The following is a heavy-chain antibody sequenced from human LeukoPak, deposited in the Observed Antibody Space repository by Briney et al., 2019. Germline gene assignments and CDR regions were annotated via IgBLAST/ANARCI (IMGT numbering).Heavy chain of an antibody. V-gene: IGHV1-69*08. CDR3: ARESVAGGFEY. Sequence: GASVKVSCKASGGTFSSYNFIWVRQAPGQGLEWMGGIIPMQGTPNYAQKFQDRVTISADKSTTTVYMALSSLGYEDTAMYYCARESVAGGFEYWGQGTLVTVSS. D-gene: IGHD6-19*01. J-gene: IGHJ4*02. CDR2: IIPMQGTP. CDR1: GGTFSSYN.